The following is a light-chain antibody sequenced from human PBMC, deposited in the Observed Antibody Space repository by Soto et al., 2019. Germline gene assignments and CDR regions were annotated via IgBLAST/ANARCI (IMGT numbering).Light chain of an antibody. CDR2: DVT. CDR1: NTENGGYDY. J-gene: IGLJ1*01. V-gene: IGLV2-14*03. Sequence: QSSPTQPDSLSCYFWKSNTISCTGTNTENGGYDYVSRYQQHPGGAPKLVIYDVTSRPSGVSNRFSGSKSGFTASLTISGLQALDDAHYYCSSYRTYRTLEVFGTGTKVTVL. CDR3: SSYRTYRTLEV.